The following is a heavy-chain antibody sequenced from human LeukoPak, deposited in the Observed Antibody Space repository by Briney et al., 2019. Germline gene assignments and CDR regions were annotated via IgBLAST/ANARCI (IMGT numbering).Heavy chain of an antibody. V-gene: IGHV1-8*03. CDR3: AREDYYDSGSSDY. J-gene: IGHJ4*02. D-gene: IGHD3-22*01. CDR1: GYTFTSYD. Sequence: GASVKVSCKASGYTFTSYDINWVRQATGQGLEWMGWMNPNSGNTAYAQKFQGRVTITRNTSISTAYMELSSLRSEDTAIHYCAREDYYDSGSSDYWGQGTLVTVSS. CDR2: MNPNSGNT.